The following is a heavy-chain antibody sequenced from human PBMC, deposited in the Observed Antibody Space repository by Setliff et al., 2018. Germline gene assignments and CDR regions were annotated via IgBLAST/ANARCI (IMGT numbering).Heavy chain of an antibody. D-gene: IGHD3-10*01. V-gene: IGHV1-69*10. Sequence: ASVKVSCKASGGTFSSYAISWVRQAPGQGLEWMGGIIPILGIANYAQKFQGRVTITADESTSTAYMELSSLRSEDTAVYYCARLFPYYYGSSWGQGTLVTVSS. CDR1: GGTFSSYA. CDR2: IIPILGIA. J-gene: IGHJ4*02. CDR3: ARLFPYYYGSS.